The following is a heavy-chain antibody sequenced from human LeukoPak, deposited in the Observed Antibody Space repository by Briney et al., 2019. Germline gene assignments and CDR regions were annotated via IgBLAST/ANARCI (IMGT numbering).Heavy chain of an antibody. CDR2: ISSSGSTI. CDR3: ARDGLRYFDWLAIVGWFDP. V-gene: IGHV3-11*01. J-gene: IGHJ5*02. Sequence: GRSLRLSCAASGFTFSDYYMSWIRQAPGKGLEWVSYISSSGSTIYYADSVKGRFTISRDNAKNSLYLQMNSLRAEDTAVYYCARDGLRYFDWLAIVGWFDPWGQGTLVTVSS. D-gene: IGHD3-9*01. CDR1: GFTFSDYY.